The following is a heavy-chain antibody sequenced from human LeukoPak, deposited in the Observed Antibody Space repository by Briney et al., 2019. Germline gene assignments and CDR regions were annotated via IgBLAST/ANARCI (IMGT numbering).Heavy chain of an antibody. J-gene: IGHJ4*02. Sequence: EAGGSLRLSCAASGLASTSFGWNWVRQAPGKGLEWVSSISGKGGNTYYADSVRGRFTISRDSSKNTVCLQMNSLKAEDTAVYYCASGGMGARKYYSDPFHYWGQGTLVTVSS. CDR3: ASGGMGARKYYSDPFHY. D-gene: IGHD3-10*01. CDR1: GLASTSFG. CDR2: ISGKGGNT. V-gene: IGHV3-23*01.